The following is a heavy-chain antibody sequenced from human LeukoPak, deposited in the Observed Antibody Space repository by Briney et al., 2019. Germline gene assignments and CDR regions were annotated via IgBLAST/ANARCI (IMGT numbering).Heavy chain of an antibody. J-gene: IGHJ4*02. CDR2: IKQEGSER. V-gene: IGHV3-7*02. CDR3: AKIAAPLGYFDF. CDR1: GFAFSSYW. Sequence: GGALRLSCAASGFAFSSYWMSWVRQAPGKGVEWVASIKQEGSERYYLDSVKGRFAISRDNAKSSLYLQMNSLRAEDTAVYYCAKIAAPLGYFDFWGQGTLVTVSS. D-gene: IGHD6-6*01.